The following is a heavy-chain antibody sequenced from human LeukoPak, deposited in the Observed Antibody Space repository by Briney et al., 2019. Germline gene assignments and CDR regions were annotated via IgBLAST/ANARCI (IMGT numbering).Heavy chain of an antibody. CDR2: ISRLAGST. Sequence: GGSLRLSCAASGFTFSDYPMSWVRQAPGKGLERVSAISRLAGSTAYADSVNGRFTISRDNSQNTLFLQMNSLRVDDTAMYYCAKDVRDYYGTGTLNFDSWGQGTLVSVSS. CDR1: GFTFSDYP. CDR3: AKDVRDYYGTGTLNFDS. J-gene: IGHJ4*02. V-gene: IGHV3-23*01. D-gene: IGHD3-10*01.